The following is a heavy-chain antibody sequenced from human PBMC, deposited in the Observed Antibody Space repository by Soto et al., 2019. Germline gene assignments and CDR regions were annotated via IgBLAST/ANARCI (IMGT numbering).Heavy chain of an antibody. V-gene: IGHV3-23*01. J-gene: IGHJ4*02. CDR2: ISASGGGT. Sequence: GSLLLSCSASGFTFSNFAMIWVRQAPGKGLEWVSGISASGGGTHYADSVKGRFTISRDNSKKTLNLQMNSVRVEDTDVYYCAKLAYSSTDYWGQGTLVTVSS. CDR1: GFTFSNFA. CDR3: AKLAYSSTDY. D-gene: IGHD6-13*01.